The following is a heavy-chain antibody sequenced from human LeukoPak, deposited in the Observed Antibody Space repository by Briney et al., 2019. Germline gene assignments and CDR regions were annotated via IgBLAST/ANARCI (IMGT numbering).Heavy chain of an antibody. Sequence: GGSLRLSCEASGFTFSSYSMHWVRQAPGKGLEWVSSISPSRSYKYYADSVKGRFTISRDNAKDSLYLQMNSLRAGDTAVYYGVRDGVTRQGVSQELLRGGAFDIWGQGPMVIVSS. J-gene: IGHJ3*02. D-gene: IGHD1-26*01. CDR1: GFTFSSYS. CDR2: ISPSRSYK. V-gene: IGHV3-21*01. CDR3: VRDGVTRQGVSQELLRGGAFDI.